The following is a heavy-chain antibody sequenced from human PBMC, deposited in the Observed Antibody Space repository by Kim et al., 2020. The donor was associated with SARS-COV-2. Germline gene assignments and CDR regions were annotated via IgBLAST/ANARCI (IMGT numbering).Heavy chain of an antibody. Sequence: YHADPVNGRFTISRDKSKNTLYLQMNSLRAEDTAVYYCAREDRENAFDIWGQGTMVTVSS. V-gene: IGHV3-53*01. D-gene: IGHD3-10*01. CDR3: AREDRENAFDI. J-gene: IGHJ3*02.